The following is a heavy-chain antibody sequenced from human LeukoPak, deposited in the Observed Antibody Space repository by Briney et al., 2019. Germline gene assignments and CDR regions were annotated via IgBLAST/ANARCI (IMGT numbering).Heavy chain of an antibody. CDR1: GYTFTDDY. V-gene: IGHV1-2*02. Sequence: ASVKVSCKASGYTFTDDYVHWVRQAPGQGLEWMGWINPNSGVTNYAQKFQGRVTMTRDMSISTAYMELSRLRSDDTAVYYCARDMYSYNLDADFWGQGTLVTVSS. J-gene: IGHJ4*02. D-gene: IGHD5-18*01. CDR3: ARDMYSYNLDADF. CDR2: INPNSGVT.